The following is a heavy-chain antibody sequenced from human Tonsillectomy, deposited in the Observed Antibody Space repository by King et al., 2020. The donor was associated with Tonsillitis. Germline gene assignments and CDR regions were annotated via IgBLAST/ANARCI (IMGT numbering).Heavy chain of an antibody. D-gene: IGHD6-19*01. CDR2: ISGTGATT. CDR3: AKSLWRSSGWSQLSPFYY. CDR1: GFTFSSYA. J-gene: IGHJ4*02. Sequence: QLVQSGGGLVQPGGSLRLSCAASGFTFSSYAMSWVRQAPGKGLEWVSAISGTGATTYYADSVKGRFTISRDHSKNTLYLQMNSLGAEDTAVYYCAKSLWRSSGWSQLSPFYYWGQGTLVTVSS. V-gene: IGHV3-23*04.